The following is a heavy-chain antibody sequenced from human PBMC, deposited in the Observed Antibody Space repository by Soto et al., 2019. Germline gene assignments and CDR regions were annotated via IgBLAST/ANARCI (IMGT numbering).Heavy chain of an antibody. CDR1: GYTFTSYD. CDR2: MNPNNGNT. CDR3: ARDRATVTTRYFDY. Sequence: ASVKVSCKASGYTFTSYDINWVRQATGQGLEWMGWMNPNNGNTNYAQKLQGRVTMTTDTSTSTAYMELRSLRSDDMAVYYCARDRATVTTRYFDYWGQGTLVTVSS. D-gene: IGHD4-17*01. J-gene: IGHJ4*02. V-gene: IGHV1-18*03.